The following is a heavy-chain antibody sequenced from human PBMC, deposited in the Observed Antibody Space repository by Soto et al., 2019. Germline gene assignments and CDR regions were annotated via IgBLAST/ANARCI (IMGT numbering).Heavy chain of an antibody. D-gene: IGHD2-15*01. CDR3: TRAARDVVVVAATLYHFDY. Sequence: SLRLSCTASGFTFGDYAMGWFRQDPGKGLEWVGFIRSKAYGGTTEYAASVKGRFTISRDDSKSIAYLQMNSLKTEDTAVYYCTRAARDVVVVAATLYHFDYWGQGTLVTVSS. CDR1: GFTFGDYA. CDR2: IRSKAYGGTT. V-gene: IGHV3-49*03. J-gene: IGHJ4*02.